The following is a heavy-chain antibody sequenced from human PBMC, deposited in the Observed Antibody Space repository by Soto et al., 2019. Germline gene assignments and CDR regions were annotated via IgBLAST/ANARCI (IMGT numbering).Heavy chain of an antibody. CDR3: ARIPDY. V-gene: IGHV1-8*01. CDR2: MNPNSGNT. Sequence: ASVKVSCKASGFTFSNYNINWVRQATGQGLEWMGWMNPNSGNTGYAQKFQGRVTMTRNTSTNTAYMELNSLRSEDTAVYYCARIPDYWGQGTLVTVSS. D-gene: IGHD2-2*02. J-gene: IGHJ4*02. CDR1: GFTFSNYN.